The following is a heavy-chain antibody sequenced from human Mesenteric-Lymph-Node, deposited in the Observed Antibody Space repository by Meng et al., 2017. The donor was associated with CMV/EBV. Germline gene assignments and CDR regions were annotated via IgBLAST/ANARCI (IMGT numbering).Heavy chain of an antibody. CDR1: GFTFRSYA. D-gene: IGHD3-10*01. J-gene: IGHJ4*02. CDR2: ITPSGSNT. CDR3: AKVHAGSALDY. V-gene: IGHV3-23*01. Sequence: GGSLRLSCAGSGFTFRSYAMSWVRQAPGKGLEWVSGITPSGSNTYYANSVKGRFTISRDNSKNTLYLHMSSLRAEDTAVYYCAKVHAGSALDYWGQGTLVTVSS.